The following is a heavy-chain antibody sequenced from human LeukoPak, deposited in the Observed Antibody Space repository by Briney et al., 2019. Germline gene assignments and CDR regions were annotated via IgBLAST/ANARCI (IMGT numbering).Heavy chain of an antibody. CDR2: IKQDGSEK. J-gene: IGHJ6*02. D-gene: IGHD3-3*01. CDR3: ARDRGSTYYDFWSGYYPYYYGMDV. CDR1: GFTFSSYW. Sequence: GGSLRLSCAASGFTFSSYWMSWVRQAPGKGLEWVANIKQDGSEKYYVDSVKGRFTISRDNSKNTLYLQMNSLRAEDTAVYYCARDRGSTYYDFWSGYYPYYYGMDVWGQGTTVTVSS. V-gene: IGHV3-7*01.